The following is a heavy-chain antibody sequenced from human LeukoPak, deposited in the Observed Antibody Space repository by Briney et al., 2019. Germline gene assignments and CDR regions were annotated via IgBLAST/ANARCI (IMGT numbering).Heavy chain of an antibody. CDR2: IYYSGST. Sequence: SQTLSLTCTVSGGSISSGGYYWSWIRQHPGKGLEWIGYIYYSGSTYYNPSLKSRVTISVDTSKNQFSLKLSPVTAADTAVYYCARGVVVPAALISDYGMDVWGQGTTVTVSS. CDR3: ARGVVVPAALISDYGMDV. V-gene: IGHV4-31*03. J-gene: IGHJ6*02. D-gene: IGHD2-2*01. CDR1: GGSISSGGYY.